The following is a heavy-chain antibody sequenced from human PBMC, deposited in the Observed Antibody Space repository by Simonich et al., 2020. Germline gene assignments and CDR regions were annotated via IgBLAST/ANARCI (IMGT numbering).Heavy chain of an antibody. J-gene: IGHJ4*02. CDR1: GFTFSSYW. CDR3: ARDREVYGSGSYYNY. CDR2: IKQEGSEK. D-gene: IGHD3-10*01. V-gene: IGHV3-7*01. Sequence: EVQLVESGGGLVQPGGSLRLSCAASGFTFSSYWKSWVRQAPGKGLEWAAKIKQEGSEKYYVDSVKGRLTISRDNAKNSRYLQMNSLRAEDTAVYYCARDREVYGSGSYYNYWGQGTLVTVSS.